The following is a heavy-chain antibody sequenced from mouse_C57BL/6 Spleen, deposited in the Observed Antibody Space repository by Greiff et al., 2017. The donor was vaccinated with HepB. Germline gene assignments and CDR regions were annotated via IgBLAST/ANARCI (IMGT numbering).Heavy chain of an antibody. CDR2: INPSSGYT. D-gene: IGHD1-1*01. Sequence: VQLQQSGAELAKPGASVKLSCKASGYTFTSYWMHWVKQRPGQGLEWIGYINPSSGYTKYNQKFKDKATLTADKSSSTAYMQLSSLTYEDSAVYYCARRGYDGSSYEEYYAMDYWGQGTSVTVSS. CDR3: ARRGYDGSSYEEYYAMDY. J-gene: IGHJ4*01. V-gene: IGHV1-7*01. CDR1: GYTFTSYW.